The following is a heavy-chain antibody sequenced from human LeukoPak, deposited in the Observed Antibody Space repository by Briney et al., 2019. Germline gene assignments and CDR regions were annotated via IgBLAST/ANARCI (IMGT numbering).Heavy chain of an antibody. CDR3: ARGAGWFVGYYYMDV. J-gene: IGHJ6*03. Sequence: ASVKVSCKASGYTFTSYDINWVRQATGQGLEWMGWMNPNSGNTGYAQKFQGRVTITRNTSISTAYMELSSLRSEDTAVYYCARGAGWFVGYYYMDVWGKGTTVTISS. V-gene: IGHV1-8*03. CDR2: MNPNSGNT. D-gene: IGHD3-10*01. CDR1: GYTFTSYD.